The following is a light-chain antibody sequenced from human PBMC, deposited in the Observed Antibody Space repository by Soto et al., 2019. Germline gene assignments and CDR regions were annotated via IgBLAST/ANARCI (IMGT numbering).Light chain of an antibody. CDR1: QSISSW. J-gene: IGKJ1*01. CDR3: KQYNSYPWT. V-gene: IGKV1-5*03. Sequence: DNQMTQSPSTLSASVGDRVTITCRASQSISSWLAWYQQKPGKALKLLIYKASNLESGVPARFSGSGSGREFTLTISSLQPDDFASYYCKQYNSYPWTFGQGTRVEIK. CDR2: KAS.